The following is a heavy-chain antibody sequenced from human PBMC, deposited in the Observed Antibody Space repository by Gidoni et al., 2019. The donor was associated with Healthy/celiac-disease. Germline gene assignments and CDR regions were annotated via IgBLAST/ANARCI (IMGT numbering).Heavy chain of an antibody. V-gene: IGHV4-34*01. J-gene: IGHJ3*02. D-gene: IGHD2-21*01. CDR3: ARGGKVVIAIRAHAFDI. CDR2: INHSGST. Sequence: QVQLQQWGAGLLKPSETLSLTCAVSGGSFSGYYWSWIRQPPGKGLEWIGEINHSGSTNYNPSLKSRVTISVDTSKNQFSLKLSSVTAADTAVYYCARGGKVVIAIRAHAFDIWGQGTMVTVSS. CDR1: GGSFSGYY.